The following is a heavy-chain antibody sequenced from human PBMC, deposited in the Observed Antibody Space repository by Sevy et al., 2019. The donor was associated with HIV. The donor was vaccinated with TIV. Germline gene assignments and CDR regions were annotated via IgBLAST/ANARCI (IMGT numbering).Heavy chain of an antibody. V-gene: IGHV3-30*02. CDR3: AKNTASAGTGGFDY. CDR2: IRYDGSNK. J-gene: IGHJ4*02. Sequence: GGSLRLSCAASGFTFSSYGMHWVRQAPGKGLEWVAFIRYDGSNKYYADSVKGRFAISRDNSKNTLFLQMNSLRPEDTAIYYCAKNTASAGTGGFDYWGQGALVTVSS. D-gene: IGHD6-13*01. CDR1: GFTFSSYG.